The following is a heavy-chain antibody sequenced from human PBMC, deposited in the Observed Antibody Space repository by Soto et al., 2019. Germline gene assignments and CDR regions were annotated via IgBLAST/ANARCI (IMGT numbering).Heavy chain of an antibody. CDR1: GFTFNDYD. V-gene: IGHV3-23*01. CDR3: AKVRGRYYYGMDV. D-gene: IGHD3-10*01. J-gene: IGHJ6*02. CDR2: ISGSGDAT. Sequence: VQLLESGGSLVQPGGSLRLSCVASGFTFNDYDMNWVRQAPGKGLEWVSGISGSGDATYYAGSLKGRFTISRDISKNTLYLQMNSLRAEDTAVYYCAKVRGRYYYGMDVLGQGTTVTVSS.